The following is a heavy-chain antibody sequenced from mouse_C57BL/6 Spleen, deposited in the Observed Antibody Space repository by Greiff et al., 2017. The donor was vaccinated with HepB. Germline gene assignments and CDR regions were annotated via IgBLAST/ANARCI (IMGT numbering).Heavy chain of an antibody. J-gene: IGHJ1*03. Sequence: EVQLQQSGPGLVKPSQSLSLTCSVTGYSITSGYYWNWIRQFPGNKLEWMGYISYDGSNNYNPSLKNRISITRDTSKNQFFLKLNSVTTEDTATYYCARQGLRFWYFDVWGTGTTVTVSS. CDR2: ISYDGSN. V-gene: IGHV3-6*01. CDR1: GYSITSGYY. D-gene: IGHD1-1*01. CDR3: ARQGLRFWYFDV.